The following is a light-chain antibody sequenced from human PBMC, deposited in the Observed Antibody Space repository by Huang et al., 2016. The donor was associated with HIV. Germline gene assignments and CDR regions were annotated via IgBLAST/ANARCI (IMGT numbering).Light chain of an antibody. CDR2: GAS. V-gene: IGKV3-15*01. Sequence: EIVMTQSPATLSVSPGERATLSCRASQNIGDNLTWYQQKPGQAPRLLIYGASTRATGIPPRFSGSGSGTEFTLTISGLKSEDFAVYYCQQFNNWPPRFTFGPGTTVDVK. CDR1: QNIGDN. J-gene: IGKJ3*01. CDR3: QQFNNWPPRFT.